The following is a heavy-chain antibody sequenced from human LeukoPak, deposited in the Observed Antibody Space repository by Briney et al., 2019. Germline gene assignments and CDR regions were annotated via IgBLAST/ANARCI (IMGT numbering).Heavy chain of an antibody. CDR3: ARLLWSGGSTRGYYMDV. Sequence: SETLSLTCTVSGGSISSSSYYWGWIRQLPGKGLEWIGSIYYSGSTYYNPSLKSRVTISVDTSKNQFSLKLSSVTAADTAVYYCARLLWSGGSTRGYYMDVWGKGTTVTVSS. V-gene: IGHV4-39*01. J-gene: IGHJ6*03. D-gene: IGHD2-2*01. CDR1: GGSISSSSYY. CDR2: IYYSGST.